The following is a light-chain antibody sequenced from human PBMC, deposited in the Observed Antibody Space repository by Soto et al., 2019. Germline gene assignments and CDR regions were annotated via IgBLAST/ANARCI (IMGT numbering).Light chain of an antibody. Sequence: EIVMTQSPATLSVSPGERATLSCWASQSFSANLAWYQQKPGQAPRLLIHGATTRATGIPARFSGSGSGTEFTLTISSLQSEDFAVYYCQQYNNWPRTFGQGTKVDI. CDR2: GAT. CDR3: QQYNNWPRT. V-gene: IGKV3-15*01. CDR1: QSFSAN. J-gene: IGKJ1*01.